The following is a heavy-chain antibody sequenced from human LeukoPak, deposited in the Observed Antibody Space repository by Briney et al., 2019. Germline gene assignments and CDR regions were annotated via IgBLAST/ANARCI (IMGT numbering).Heavy chain of an antibody. Sequence: GGSLRLSGAASGFTFSSYDMHWVRQATGKGLEWFSAIGTAGDTYYPGSVKGRFTISRENAKNSLYLQMNSLRAGDTAVYYCARVKAVAGMMANIGYYYYGMDVWGQGTTVTVSS. V-gene: IGHV3-13*04. D-gene: IGHD6-19*01. CDR3: ARVKAVAGMMANIGYYYYGMDV. CDR1: GFTFSSYD. CDR2: IGTAGDT. J-gene: IGHJ6*02.